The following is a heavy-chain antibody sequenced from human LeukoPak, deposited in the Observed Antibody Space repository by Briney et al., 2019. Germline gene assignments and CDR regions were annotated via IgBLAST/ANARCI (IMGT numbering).Heavy chain of an antibody. CDR2: INHSGST. CDR3: AREMQTGREGGSYHVDAFDI. CDR1: GGSISSSNW. J-gene: IGHJ3*02. Sequence: SETLSLTCAVSGGSISSSNWWSWVRQPPGKGLEWIGEINHSGSTNYNPSLKSRVTISVDTSKNQFSLKLSSVTAADTAVYYCAREMQTGREGGSYHVDAFDIWGQGTMVTVSS. D-gene: IGHD1-26*01. V-gene: IGHV4-4*02.